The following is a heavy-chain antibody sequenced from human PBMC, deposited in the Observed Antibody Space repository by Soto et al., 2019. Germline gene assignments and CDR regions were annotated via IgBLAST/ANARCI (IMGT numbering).Heavy chain of an antibody. J-gene: IGHJ4*02. V-gene: IGHV3-9*01. CDR2: INWNGGRV. D-gene: IGHD2-8*01. CDR3: VKDRSGTYATSGAYNYFDY. Sequence: EVQLVESGGGLVQPGRSLRLSCAVSGFSFVDFAMHWVRLVPGKGLEWVLGINWNGGRVDYADSVKGRFTVSRDNAKNSLYLQMTRLRGEDTAFYYCVKDRSGTYATSGAYNYFDYWGQGTLVTVSS. CDR1: GFSFVDFA.